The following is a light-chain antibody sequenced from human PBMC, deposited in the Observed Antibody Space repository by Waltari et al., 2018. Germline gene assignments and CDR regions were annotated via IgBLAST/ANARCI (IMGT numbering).Light chain of an antibody. CDR1: QTISNY. Sequence: DIQMTQSPSSLSASVGDRVTITCRASQTISNYLNWYQQKPGKAPKLLVYASSNFQTGVSSRFSGSGSGTDFTLTISSLEPEDFATYYCQQTYGSPPTFGPGTKVDI. J-gene: IGKJ3*01. CDR2: ASS. V-gene: IGKV1-39*01. CDR3: QQTYGSPPT.